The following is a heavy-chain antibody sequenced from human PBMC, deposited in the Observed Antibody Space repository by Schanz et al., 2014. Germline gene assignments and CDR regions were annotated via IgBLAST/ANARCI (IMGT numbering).Heavy chain of an antibody. V-gene: IGHV7-4-1*02. J-gene: IGHJ4*02. CDR1: GYTFVSYS. Sequence: QVQLVQSGAEVKKPGASVKVSCKASGYTFVSYSMHWVRQAPGQGLEWMGWINTNTGNPTYAQGFTGRFVFSLDTSVSTAYLQISSLKAEDTAAYYCTTETIAMAGTFSIWGQGTLVTVSS. D-gene: IGHD6-19*01. CDR3: TTETIAMAGTFSI. CDR2: INTNTGNP.